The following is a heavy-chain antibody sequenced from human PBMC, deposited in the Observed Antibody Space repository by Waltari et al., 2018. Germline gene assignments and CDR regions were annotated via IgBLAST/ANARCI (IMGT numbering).Heavy chain of an antibody. CDR1: GFTFSSYW. V-gene: IGHV3-7*01. CDR3: ARVGRSWAGTKTFWDY. Sequence: EVQLVESGGGLVQPGGSLRLSCAASGFTFSSYWMRWVREAPGKGLERVANIKQDGSEKYYVDCVKCRFTISRDNAKNSLYLQMNSLRAEDTAVYYCARVGRSWAGTKTFWDYWGQGTLVTVSS. CDR2: IKQDGSEK. D-gene: IGHD1-1*01. J-gene: IGHJ4*02.